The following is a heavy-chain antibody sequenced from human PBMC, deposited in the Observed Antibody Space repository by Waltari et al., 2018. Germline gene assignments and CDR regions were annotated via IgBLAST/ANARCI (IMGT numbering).Heavy chain of an antibody. CDR2: ISYNERNI. CDR1: EFTFRSYA. CDR3: ARDYCDRTNCHGMDV. V-gene: IGHV3-30*04. J-gene: IGHJ6*02. D-gene: IGHD3-22*01. Sequence: QVQLVESGGGVVQPGRSLRLSCAASEFTFRSYAMHWRSQAPGKGLEWVAVISYNERNIYYVDSVKGRFIISRDNSRKMLYLQMNSLRTEDTAVYYCARDYCDRTNCHGMDVWGQGTTVTVSS.